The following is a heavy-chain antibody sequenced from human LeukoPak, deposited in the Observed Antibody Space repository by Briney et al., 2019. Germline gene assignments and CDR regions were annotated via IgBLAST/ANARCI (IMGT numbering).Heavy chain of an antibody. J-gene: IGHJ4*02. CDR1: GGSISSSNW. CDR2: IYHSGST. V-gene: IGHV4-4*02. D-gene: IGHD5-24*01. CDR3: ARDLTRRDGYNGSSDY. Sequence: SETLSLTCAVSGGSISSSNWWSWVRQPPGKGLEWIGEIYHSGSTSYNPSLKSRVTISVDKSKNQFSLKLSSVTAADTAVYYCARDLTRRDGYNGSSDYWGQGTLVTVSS.